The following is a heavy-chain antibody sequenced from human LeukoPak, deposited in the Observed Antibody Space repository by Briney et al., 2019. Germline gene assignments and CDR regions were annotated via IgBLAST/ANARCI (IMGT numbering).Heavy chain of an antibody. CDR1: GFTFSSYS. CDR3: AKGRLRTQTIAQNYFDY. V-gene: IGHV3-21*01. J-gene: IGHJ4*02. Sequence: GGSLRLSCAASGFTFSSYSMKWVRQAPGEGLEWVSSISRGRTYTYYADSVKGRFTISRDNAKNSLYLQMNSLRAEDTAVYYCAKGRLRTQTIAQNYFDYWGQGTLVTVSS. CDR2: ISRGRTYT. D-gene: IGHD1-14*01.